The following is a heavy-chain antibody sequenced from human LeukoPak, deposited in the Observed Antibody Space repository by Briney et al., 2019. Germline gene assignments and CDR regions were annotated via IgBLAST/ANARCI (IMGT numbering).Heavy chain of an antibody. J-gene: IGHJ4*02. D-gene: IGHD6-13*01. V-gene: IGHV3-23*01. CDR2: ISGSGGST. CDR3: ARGMYSSSWYGDY. CDR1: GFTFSSYA. Sequence: PGGSLRLSCAASGFTFSSYAMSWVRQAPGKGLEWVSAISGSGGSTYYADAVRGRFTISRDNSKSTLYLQMNSLRAEDTAVYYCARGMYSSSWYGDYWGQGTLVTVSS.